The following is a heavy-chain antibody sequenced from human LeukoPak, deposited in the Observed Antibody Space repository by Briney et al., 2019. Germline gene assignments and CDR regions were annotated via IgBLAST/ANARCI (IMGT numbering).Heavy chain of an antibody. CDR1: GGSISSYY. CDR2: VYDSEST. Sequence: SETLSLTCTVSGGSISSYYWSWIRQPPGRGLEWIGYVYDSESTNYNPSLKSRVTISVDTSKNQFSLKLSSVTAADTAVYYCARDRDIVVVPAASSSYYGMDVWGQGTTVTVSS. V-gene: IGHV4-59*12. J-gene: IGHJ6*02. CDR3: ARDRDIVVVPAASSSYYGMDV. D-gene: IGHD2-2*01.